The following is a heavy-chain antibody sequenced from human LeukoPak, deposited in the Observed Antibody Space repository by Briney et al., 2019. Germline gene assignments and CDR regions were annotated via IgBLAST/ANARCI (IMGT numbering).Heavy chain of an antibody. CDR2: ISGSGSNT. V-gene: IGHV3-23*01. Sequence: GGSLRLSCAASGFTFSDYYMSWIRQAPGKGLEWVSAISGSGSNTYYADSVKGRFTISRDNSKNTLYLQMDTLRAEDTAVYYCAKDAALYPFFFDYWGQGTLVTVSS. J-gene: IGHJ4*02. CDR1: GFTFSDYY. CDR3: AKDAALYPFFFDY. D-gene: IGHD3-16*01.